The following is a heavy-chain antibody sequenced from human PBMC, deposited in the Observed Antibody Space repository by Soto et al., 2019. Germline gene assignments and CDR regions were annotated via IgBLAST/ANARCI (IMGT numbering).Heavy chain of an antibody. D-gene: IGHD3-16*01. Sequence: QVQLVESGGGVVQPGRSLRLSCAASGFTFSSYAMHWVRQAPGKGLEWVAVISYDGSNKYYADSVKGRFTISRDNSKNTLYLQMNSLRAEDTAVYYCARDQDGGSGRSWYFDLWGRGTLVTVSS. V-gene: IGHV3-30-3*01. J-gene: IGHJ2*01. CDR3: ARDQDGGSGRSWYFDL. CDR1: GFTFSSYA. CDR2: ISYDGSNK.